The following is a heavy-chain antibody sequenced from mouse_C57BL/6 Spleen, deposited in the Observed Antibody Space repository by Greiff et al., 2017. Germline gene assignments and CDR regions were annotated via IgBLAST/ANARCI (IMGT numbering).Heavy chain of an antibody. CDR1: GYSITSGYY. CDR2: ISYDGSN. D-gene: IGHD2-2*01. CDR3: ARGEIGYDDPWFAY. V-gene: IGHV3-6*01. J-gene: IGHJ3*01. Sequence: EVKLVESGPGLVKPSQSLSLTCSVTGYSITSGYYWNWIRQFPGNKLEWMGYISYDGSNNYNPSLKNRISITRDTSKNQFFLKLNSVTTEDTATYYCARGEIGYDDPWFAYWGQGTLVTVSA.